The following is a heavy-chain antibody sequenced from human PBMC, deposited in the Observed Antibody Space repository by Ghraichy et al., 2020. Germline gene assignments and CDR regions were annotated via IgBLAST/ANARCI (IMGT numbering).Heavy chain of an antibody. Sequence: SQTLSLTCAISGDSVSSNSAAWNWIRQSPSRGLEWLGRTYYRSKWYNDYAVSVKSRITINPDTSKNQFSLQVNSVTPEDTAVYYCTRSSSGWYGGEYYFDYWGQGTRVTVSS. V-gene: IGHV6-1*01. D-gene: IGHD6-19*01. CDR1: GDSVSSNSAA. J-gene: IGHJ4*02. CDR3: TRSSSGWYGGEYYFDY. CDR2: TYYRSKWYN.